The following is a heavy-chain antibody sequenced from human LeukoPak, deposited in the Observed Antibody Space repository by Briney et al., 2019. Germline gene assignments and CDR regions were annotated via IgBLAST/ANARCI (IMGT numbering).Heavy chain of an antibody. V-gene: IGHV4-39*01. J-gene: IGHJ4*02. CDR2: IYYTGST. CDR1: GGSISSNNYH. Sequence: SETLSLTCTVSGGSISSNNYHWGWIRQPPGKGLEWIGSIYYTGSTYYNPSLKSPVTISVDTPTNQCSLKLNSVTAADTAVYYCAIRGGATPYFDFWGQGTLVTVSS. D-gene: IGHD1-26*01. CDR3: AIRGGATPYFDF.